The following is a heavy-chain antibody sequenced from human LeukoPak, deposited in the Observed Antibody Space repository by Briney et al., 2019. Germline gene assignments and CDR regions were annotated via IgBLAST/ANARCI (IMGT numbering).Heavy chain of an antibody. CDR1: GFTFDDYA. Sequence: GRSLRLSCAASGFTFDDYAMHWVRQAPGKGLEWVSGISWNSGSIGYADSVKGRFTISRDNAKNTLYLQMNSLRAEDTAVYYCARTYDSSGYYPLYYYYGMDVWGQGTTVTVSS. CDR2: ISWNSGSI. V-gene: IGHV3-9*01. D-gene: IGHD3-22*01. CDR3: ARTYDSSGYYPLYYYYGMDV. J-gene: IGHJ6*02.